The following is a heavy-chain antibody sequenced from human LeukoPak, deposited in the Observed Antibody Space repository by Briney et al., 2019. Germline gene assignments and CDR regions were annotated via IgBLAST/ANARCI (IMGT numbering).Heavy chain of an antibody. J-gene: IGHJ4*02. D-gene: IGHD3-22*01. CDR3: AREGQSHYYDSSAFDY. CDR2: IYYSGST. CDR1: GASISSYY. Sequence: SETLSLTCTVSGASISSYYWSWIRQPPGRGLEWIGYIYYSGSTNYNPSLKSRVTISVDTSKNQFSLKLSSVTAADTAVYYCAREGQSHYYDSSAFDYWGQGTLVTVSS. V-gene: IGHV4-59*01.